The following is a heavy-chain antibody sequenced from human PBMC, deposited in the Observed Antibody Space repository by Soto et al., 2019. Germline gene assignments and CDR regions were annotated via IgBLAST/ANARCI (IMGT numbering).Heavy chain of an antibody. CDR3: ARGPSSGWSRMDV. D-gene: IGHD6-19*01. CDR2: ISYNSASI. V-gene: IGHV3-9*01. J-gene: IGHJ6*02. Sequence: AQLEESGGGVVQPGRSLKLTCTASGFFFEDFAMHWVRQAPGKGLEWVSGISYNSASIGYADSVKGRFSISRDDARNSLHLQMNSLREEDTALYYCARGPSSGWSRMDVWCQGTTVTVSS. CDR1: GFFFEDFA.